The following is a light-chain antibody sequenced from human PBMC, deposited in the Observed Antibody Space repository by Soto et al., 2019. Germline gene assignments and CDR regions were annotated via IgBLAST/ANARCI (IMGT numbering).Light chain of an antibody. CDR1: QKISSSY. J-gene: IGKJ5*01. CDR3: QQYGGTPPIT. V-gene: IGKV3-20*01. Sequence: EIVLTQSPGTLSLSPGERATLSCRASQKISSSYLAWYQQKPGQAPRFLIYGASSRATGIPDRFSGSGSGTDFTLTISRLEREDCAVYYCQQYGGTPPITFGQGTRLEIK. CDR2: GAS.